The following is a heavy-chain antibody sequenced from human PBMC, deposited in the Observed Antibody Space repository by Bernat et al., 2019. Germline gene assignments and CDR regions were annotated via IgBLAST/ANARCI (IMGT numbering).Heavy chain of an antibody. Sequence: EVQLVESGGGLVQPGGSLRLSCAASGITFSNYSMNWVRQAPGKGLEWLSYISSSGTTIYYADSLKGRFTISRDNAKNSLYQQVNSLRAEDTALYYCAVYCGGDCYRAFDIWGQGTMVTVSS. CDR3: AVYCGGDCYRAFDI. CDR2: ISSSGTTI. CDR1: GITFSNYS. V-gene: IGHV3-48*01. D-gene: IGHD2-21*02. J-gene: IGHJ3*02.